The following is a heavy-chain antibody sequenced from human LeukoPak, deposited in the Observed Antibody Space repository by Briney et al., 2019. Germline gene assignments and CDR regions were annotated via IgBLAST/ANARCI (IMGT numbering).Heavy chain of an antibody. D-gene: IGHD6-19*01. CDR2: IYYSGST. CDR1: GGSISSYY. V-gene: IGHV4-59*01. J-gene: IGHJ5*02. Sequence: PSKTLSLTCTVSGGSISSYYWSWIRQPPGKGLEWIGYIYYSGSTNYNPSLKSRVTISVDTSKNQFSLKLSSVTAADTAVYYCARDLRGTVAGPYNWFDPWGQGTLVTVSS. CDR3: ARDLRGTVAGPYNWFDP.